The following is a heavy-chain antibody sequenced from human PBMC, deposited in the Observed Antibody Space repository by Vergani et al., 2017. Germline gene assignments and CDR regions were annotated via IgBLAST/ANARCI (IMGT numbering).Heavy chain of an antibody. J-gene: IGHJ4*02. D-gene: IGHD3-3*01. CDR3: ARGDGENIDY. V-gene: IGHV3-33*01. Sequence: QVQLVESGGGVVQPGRSLRFSCAASGFTFSSYGMHWVRQAPGKGLEWVAVIWYDGSNKYYADSVKGRFTISRDNSKNTLYLQMNSLRAEDTAVYYCARGDGENIDYWGQGTLVTVSS. CDR1: GFTFSSYG. CDR2: IWYDGSNK.